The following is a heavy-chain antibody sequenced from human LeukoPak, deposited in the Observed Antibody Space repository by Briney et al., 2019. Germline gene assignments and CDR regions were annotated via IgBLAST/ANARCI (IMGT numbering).Heavy chain of an antibody. J-gene: IGHJ4*02. D-gene: IGHD5-18*01. CDR1: GYTFTSYY. V-gene: IGHV1-46*01. Sequence: GASVKVSCKASGYTFTSYYMHWVRQDPGQGLEWMGIINLSGGSTSYAQKLQGRVTMTSDTSTSTVYMELSSLRSEDTAVYYCARADTARVTGGFDYWGQGTLVTVSS. CDR2: INLSGGST. CDR3: ARADTARVTGGFDY.